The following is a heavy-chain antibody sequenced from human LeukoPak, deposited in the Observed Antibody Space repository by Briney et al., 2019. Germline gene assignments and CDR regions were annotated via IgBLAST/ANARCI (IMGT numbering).Heavy chain of an antibody. CDR2: FDPEDGET. CDR3: ARVGGVYYYDSSGYFGN. J-gene: IGHJ4*02. CDR1: GYTLTELS. Sequence: ASVTVSCKVSGYTLTELSMHWVRQAPGKGLEWMGGFDPEDGETIYAQKFQGRVAMTEDTSTDTAYMELSSLRSEDTAVYYCARVGGVYYYDSSGYFGNWGQGTLVTVSS. V-gene: IGHV1-24*01. D-gene: IGHD3-22*01.